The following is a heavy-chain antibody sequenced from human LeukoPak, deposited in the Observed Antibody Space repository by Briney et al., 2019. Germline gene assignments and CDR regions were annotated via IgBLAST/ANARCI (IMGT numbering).Heavy chain of an antibody. V-gene: IGHV3-11*01. D-gene: IGHD6-19*01. CDR1: GFTFSDYY. Sequence: GGSLRLSCAASGFTFSDYYMTWIRQAPGKGLEWVSYISTSGSIIYHADSVKGRFTISRDNAKNSLYLQMNSLSADDTAAYYCARQSGAGTYFQHWGQGTLVTVSS. J-gene: IGHJ1*01. CDR3: ARQSGAGTYFQH. CDR2: ISTSGSII.